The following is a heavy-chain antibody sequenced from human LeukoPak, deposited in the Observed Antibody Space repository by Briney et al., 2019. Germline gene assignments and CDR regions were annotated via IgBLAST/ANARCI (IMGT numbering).Heavy chain of an antibody. Sequence: GGSLRLSCAASGFTVSSNYMRWVRQALGKGLEWVSVIYSGGSTFYADSVKGRFTISRDNSKNTLYLQMNSLRAEDMAVYYCAREQYDDSGPDAFDIWGQGTMVTVSS. J-gene: IGHJ3*02. CDR2: IYSGGST. V-gene: IGHV3-53*01. D-gene: IGHD3-16*01. CDR3: AREQYDDSGPDAFDI. CDR1: GFTVSSNY.